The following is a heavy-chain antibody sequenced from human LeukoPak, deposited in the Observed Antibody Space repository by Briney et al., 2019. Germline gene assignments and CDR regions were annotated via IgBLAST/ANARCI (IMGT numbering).Heavy chain of an antibody. D-gene: IGHD5-12*01. CDR1: GGSISSGGYY. J-gene: IGHJ6*02. CDR2: IYYSGST. CDR3: AGYDFNYYGMDV. V-gene: IGHV4-31*03. Sequence: SETLSLTCTVSGGSISSGGYYWSWIRQHPGKGLEWIGYIYYSGSTYYNPSLKSRVTISVDTSKNQFSLKLSSVTAADTAVYYCAGYDFNYYGMDVWAKGPRSPSP.